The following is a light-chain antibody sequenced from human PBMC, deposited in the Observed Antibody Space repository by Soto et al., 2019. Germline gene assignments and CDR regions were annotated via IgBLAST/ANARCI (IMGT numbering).Light chain of an antibody. V-gene: IGLV1-40*01. CDR3: QSYDSSLRGRV. CDR1: SSNIGAGYD. Sequence: QPVLTQPPSVSGAPGQRVTISCTGSSSNIGAGYDVHWYQQLPGTAPKLLLYGNSNRPSGVPDRFSGSKSGTSASLAITGLQAEDEADYYCQSYDSSLRGRVFGGGTKLTVL. CDR2: GNS. J-gene: IGLJ3*02.